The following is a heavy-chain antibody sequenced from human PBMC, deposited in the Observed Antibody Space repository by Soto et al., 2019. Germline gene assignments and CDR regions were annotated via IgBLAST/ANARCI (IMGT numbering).Heavy chain of an antibody. V-gene: IGHV3-11*01. CDR3: AREYTAWPLAYGLDV. CDR1: GFTFSDYY. CDR2: ISSSGSTI. Sequence: PGGSLRLSCAASGFTFSDYYMSWIRQAPGKGLEWVSYISSSGSTIYYADSVKGRFTISRDNAKNSLYLQMNSLRAEDTAVYYCAREYTAWPLAYGLDVWGQGXTVTVSS. D-gene: IGHD2-2*02. J-gene: IGHJ6*02.